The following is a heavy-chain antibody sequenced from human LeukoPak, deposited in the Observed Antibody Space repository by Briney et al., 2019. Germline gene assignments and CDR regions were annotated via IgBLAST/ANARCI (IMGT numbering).Heavy chain of an antibody. CDR3: AREGGHRGLLWFGESKPNAFDI. V-gene: IGHV4-34*01. CDR2: INHCGST. Sequence: PSETLSLTCAVYGGSFSGYYWSWIRQPPGKGLEWIGEINHCGSTNYNPSLKSRVTISVDTSKNQFSLKLTSVTAADTAVYYCAREGGHRGLLWFGESKPNAFDIWGQGTMVTVSS. CDR1: GGSFSGYY. J-gene: IGHJ3*02. D-gene: IGHD3-10*01.